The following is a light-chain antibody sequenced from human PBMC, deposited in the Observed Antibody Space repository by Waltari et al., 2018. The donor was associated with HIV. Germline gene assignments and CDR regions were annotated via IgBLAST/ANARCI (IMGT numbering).Light chain of an antibody. J-gene: IGLJ3*02. CDR2: GNT. CDR1: RPPIRATYH. Sequence: QSVLTQPPSLSGAPGQTVTSSCTGTRPPIRATYHVHWYQQLPVTAPKPLIYGNTIRPSGVPDRFSGSKSGTSASLAITGRQADDEADYYCQSYDSSLSAWVFGGGTKLTVL. V-gene: IGLV1-40*01. CDR3: QSYDSSLSAWV.